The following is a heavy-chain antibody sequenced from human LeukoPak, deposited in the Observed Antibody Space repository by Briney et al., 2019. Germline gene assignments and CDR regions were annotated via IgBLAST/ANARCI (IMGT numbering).Heavy chain of an antibody. D-gene: IGHD5-18*01. CDR3: ARNRGSSGSDAFYI. Sequence: SQTLSLTCTVSGASFSSGGYYWSWIRQPPGKGLEWTGYIYHDGNAYSIPSLKSRLTISVDRSKNQFSLKLNSVTAADTAVYYCARNRGSSGSDAFYIWGQGTMVTVSS. V-gene: IGHV4-30-2*01. CDR2: IYHDGNA. J-gene: IGHJ3*02. CDR1: GASFSSGGYY.